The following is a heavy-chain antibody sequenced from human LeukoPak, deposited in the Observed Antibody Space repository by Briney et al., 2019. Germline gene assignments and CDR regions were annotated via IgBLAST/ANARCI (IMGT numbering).Heavy chain of an antibody. J-gene: IGHJ6*02. D-gene: IGHD6-19*01. Sequence: SETLSLTCTVSGGSISSYYWSWIRKPPGKGLEWIGYIYYSGSTNYNPSLKSRVTISVDTSKNQFSLKLSSVTAADTAVYYCARVGGSSGWYLYYYYGMDVWGQGTTVTVSS. V-gene: IGHV4-59*01. CDR2: IYYSGST. CDR3: ARVGGSSGWYLYYYYGMDV. CDR1: GGSISSYY.